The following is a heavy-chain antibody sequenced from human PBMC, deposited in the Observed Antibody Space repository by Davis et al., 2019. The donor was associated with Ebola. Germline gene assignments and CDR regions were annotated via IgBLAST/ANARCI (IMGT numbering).Heavy chain of an antibody. D-gene: IGHD3/OR15-3a*01. Sequence: ASVKVSCKASGYTFTSYDINWVRQATGQGLEWMGWMNPNSGNTGYAQKFQGRVIMTRNTSISTAYMELSSLRSEDTAVYYCARRRSSWTTRNWFDPWGQGTLVTVSS. CDR2: MNPNSGNT. CDR3: ARRRSSWTTRNWFDP. V-gene: IGHV1-8*01. J-gene: IGHJ5*02. CDR1: GYTFTSYD.